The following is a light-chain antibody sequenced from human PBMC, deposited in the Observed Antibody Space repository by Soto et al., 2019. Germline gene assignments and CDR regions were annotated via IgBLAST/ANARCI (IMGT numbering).Light chain of an antibody. CDR2: DAS. CDR1: QSISSW. J-gene: IGKJ2*01. CDR3: QQYNSYSVWT. V-gene: IGKV1-5*01. Sequence: ENQMTQSPSTLSAAVGDRVTITFRSSQSISSWLAWYQQKPGKDPKLLIYDASSLESGVPSRFSGSGSGKEFTLTISSLQPADFATYYCQQYNSYSVWTFGQGTKVDIK.